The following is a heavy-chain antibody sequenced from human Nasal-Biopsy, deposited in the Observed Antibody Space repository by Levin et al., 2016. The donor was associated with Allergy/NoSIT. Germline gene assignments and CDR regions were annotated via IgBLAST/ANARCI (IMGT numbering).Heavy chain of an antibody. CDR1: GFNFDDYA. V-gene: IGHV3-9*01. D-gene: IGHD6-19*01. J-gene: IGHJ3*02. CDR3: VREWRGSGWDGLDI. CDR2: ISWNGGTL. Sequence: GGSLRLSCAASGFNFDDYAMHWVRQAPGKGLEWVSGISWNGGTLDHADSVKGRFTISRETAKNSLYLQMNSLRAGDTAVYHCVREWRGSGWDGLDIWGQGTMVTVSS.